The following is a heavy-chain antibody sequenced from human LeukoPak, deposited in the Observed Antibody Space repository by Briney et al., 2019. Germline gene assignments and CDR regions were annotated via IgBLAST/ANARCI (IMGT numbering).Heavy chain of an antibody. V-gene: IGHV3-7*01. J-gene: IGHJ3*02. Sequence: PGGSLRLSCAASGFTFSNYWMSWARQAPGKGLEWVANIKFDGSDKFYVDSVKGRFTISRDNAKNLLYLQMNSLRAEDTAVYYCARVSGVTTWDAFDIWGQGTMVTVSS. D-gene: IGHD4-17*01. CDR1: GFTFSNYW. CDR2: IKFDGSDK. CDR3: ARVSGVTTWDAFDI.